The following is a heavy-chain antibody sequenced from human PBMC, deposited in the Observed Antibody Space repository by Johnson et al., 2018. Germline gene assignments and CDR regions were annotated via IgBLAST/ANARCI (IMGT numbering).Heavy chain of an antibody. J-gene: IGHJ6*03. CDR3: ARAPTTVTYYYYMDV. V-gene: IGHV3-72*01. CDR1: GFTFSDHY. Sequence: EVQLVESGGGLVQPGGSRRLSCAASGFTFSDHYMDWVRQAPGKGLEWVGRTRNKANSYTTEYAASVKGRFTISRDDSKNSLYLQMNSLKTEDTAVYYCARAPTTVTYYYYMDVWGKGTTVTVSS. CDR2: TRNKANSYTT. D-gene: IGHD4-11*01.